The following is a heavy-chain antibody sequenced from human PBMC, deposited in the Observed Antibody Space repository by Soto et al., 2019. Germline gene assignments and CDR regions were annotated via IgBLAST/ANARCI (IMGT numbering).Heavy chain of an antibody. V-gene: IGHV3-30-3*01. J-gene: IGHJ4*02. Sequence: SLRLSCEGSGFTSSSYVMHWVRQAPGKGLEGVALVSFDGSKKNYAHSVKGRFTISRDNSKNMMYLQMNSLRPEDTAVYYCARGVFYCYGSSGYSPDYWGQGTLVTV. CDR3: ARGVFYCYGSSGYSPDY. D-gene: IGHD3-22*01. CDR1: GFTSSSYV. CDR2: VSFDGSKK.